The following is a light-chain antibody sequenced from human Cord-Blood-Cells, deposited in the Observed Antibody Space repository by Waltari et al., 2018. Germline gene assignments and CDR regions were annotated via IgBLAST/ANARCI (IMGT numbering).Light chain of an antibody. CDR3: SSYTSSSTYV. J-gene: IGLJ1*01. CDR2: DVS. Sequence: QSALPHPASVSGSPGQSITISSTGTSSDGGGYNYASWYQQHPGKAPKLMIYDVSNRPSGVSNRFSGSKSGNTASLTISGLQAEDEADYYCSSYTSSSTYVFGTGTKVTVL. CDR1: SSDGGGYNY. V-gene: IGLV2-14*01.